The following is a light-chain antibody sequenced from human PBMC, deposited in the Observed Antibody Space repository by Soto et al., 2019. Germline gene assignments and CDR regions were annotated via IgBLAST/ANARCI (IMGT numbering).Light chain of an antibody. Sequence: DILMTQSPSTLSASVGDRVTITCRASQTLNGWLAWYQQKPGKAPKLLIYATSSLERGVPSRFAGSGSGTEFTLTITSLQPEDFATYYCQQYFKYSWTFGQGTKVDIK. J-gene: IGKJ1*01. V-gene: IGKV1-5*03. CDR3: QQYFKYSWT. CDR2: ATS. CDR1: QTLNGW.